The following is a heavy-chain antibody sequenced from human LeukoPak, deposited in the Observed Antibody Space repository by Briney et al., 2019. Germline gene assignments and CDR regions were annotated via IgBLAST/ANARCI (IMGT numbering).Heavy chain of an antibody. J-gene: IGHJ5*02. D-gene: IGHD6-13*01. Sequence: PSETLSLTCTVSGGSISSHYWSWIRQPAGKGLEWIGRIQASGSTNYNPSLKSRVTMSVDTSKNQFSLKLSSVTAADTAVYYCARVAAALGSFDPWGQGTLVTVSS. CDR1: GGSISSHY. CDR3: ARVAAALGSFDP. V-gene: IGHV4-4*07. CDR2: IQASGST.